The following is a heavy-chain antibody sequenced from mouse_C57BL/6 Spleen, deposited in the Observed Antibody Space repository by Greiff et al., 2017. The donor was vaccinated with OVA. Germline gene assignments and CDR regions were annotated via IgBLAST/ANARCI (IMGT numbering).Heavy chain of an antibody. CDR2: ISSGGDYI. Sequence: EVKLMESGEGLVKPGGSLKLSCAASGFTFSSYAMSWVRQTPEKRLEWVAYISSGGDYIYYADTVKGRFTISRDNARNTLYLQMSSLKSEDTAMYYCTRDYYGSSPYYYAMDYWGQGTSVTVSS. V-gene: IGHV5-9-1*02. D-gene: IGHD1-1*01. CDR3: TRDYYGSSPYYYAMDY. J-gene: IGHJ4*01. CDR1: GFTFSSYA.